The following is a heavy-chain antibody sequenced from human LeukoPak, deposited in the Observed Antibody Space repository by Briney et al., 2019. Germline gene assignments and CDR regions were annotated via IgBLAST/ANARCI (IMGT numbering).Heavy chain of an antibody. J-gene: IGHJ4*02. V-gene: IGHV1-24*01. CDR3: AKRHKHYYQIDY. CDR2: FDPEDGET. CDR1: GYTLTELS. D-gene: IGHD1-26*01. Sequence: GASVKVSCKVSGYTLTELSMHWVRQAPGKGLEWMGGFDPEDGETIYAQKFQGRVTMTEDTSTDTAYMELSSLRSEDTAVFYCAKRHKHYYQIDYWGQGTLVTVSS.